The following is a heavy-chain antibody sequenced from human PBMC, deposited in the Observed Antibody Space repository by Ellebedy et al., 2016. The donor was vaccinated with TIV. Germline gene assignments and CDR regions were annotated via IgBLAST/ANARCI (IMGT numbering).Heavy chain of an antibody. CDR2: INPGGGGT. D-gene: IGHD3-16*02. V-gene: IGHV1-46*01. CDR1: GDTLTGYY. Sequence: AASVKVSCKTSGDTLTGYYFHWVRQAPGQGLEWICFINPGGGGTSYAQKFQGRVTMTRDTSTRTVYMELSSLSSEDTALYYCARAPLSGVVYGMEVWGQGTTVTVSS. J-gene: IGHJ6*02. CDR3: ARAPLSGVVYGMEV.